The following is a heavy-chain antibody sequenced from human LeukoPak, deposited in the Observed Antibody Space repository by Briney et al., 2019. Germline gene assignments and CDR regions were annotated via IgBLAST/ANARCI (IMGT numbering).Heavy chain of an antibody. V-gene: IGHV1-69*01. CDR1: GGTFSSYA. CDR2: IIPIFGTA. D-gene: IGHD2-2*01. J-gene: IGHJ6*03. CDR3: ARCMADCSSTSCYDYYYYYMDV. Sequence: SVKVSCKASGGTFSSYAISWVRQAPGQGLEWMGGIIPIFGTANYALKFQGRVTITADESTSTAYMELSSLRSEDTAVYYCARCMADCSSTSCYDYYYYYMDVWGKGTTVTVSS.